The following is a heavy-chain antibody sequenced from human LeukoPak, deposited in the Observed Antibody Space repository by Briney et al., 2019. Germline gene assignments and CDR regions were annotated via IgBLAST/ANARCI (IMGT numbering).Heavy chain of an antibody. CDR3: AKCGRYCSSTSCYAGYYYYGMDV. CDR2: ISYDGSNK. J-gene: IGHJ6*02. D-gene: IGHD2-2*01. V-gene: IGHV3-30*18. Sequence: GRSLRLSCAASGFTFSSYGMHWVRQAPGKGLEWVAVISYDGSNKYYADSVKGRFTISRDNSKNTLYLQMNSLRAEDTAVYYCAKCGRYCSSTSCYAGYYYYGMDVWGQGTTVTVSS. CDR1: GFTFSSYG.